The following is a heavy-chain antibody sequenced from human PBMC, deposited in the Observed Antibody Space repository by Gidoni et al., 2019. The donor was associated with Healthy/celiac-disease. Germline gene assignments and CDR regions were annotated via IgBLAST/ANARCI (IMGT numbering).Heavy chain of an antibody. CDR2: INHRGST. CDR3: ARGRNGRRPYWYFDL. J-gene: IGHJ2*01. V-gene: IGHV4-34*01. Sequence: QVQLQQWGAGLLKPSETLSLTCAVYGGSFSGYYWSWIRQPPGKGLVWIGEINHRGSTNYNPSLKSRVTISVDTSKNQFSLKLSSVTAADTAVYYCARGRNGRRPYWYFDLWGRGTLVTVSS. D-gene: IGHD2-8*01. CDR1: GGSFSGYY.